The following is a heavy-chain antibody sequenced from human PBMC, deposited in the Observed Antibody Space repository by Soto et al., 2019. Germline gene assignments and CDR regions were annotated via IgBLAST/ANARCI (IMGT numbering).Heavy chain of an antibody. V-gene: IGHV4-61*01. CDR2: IYYSGST. CDR3: ARDGRQQLGPYYYYYYGMDA. Sequence: SETLSLTCTVSGGSVSSGSYYWSWIRQPPGKGLEWIGYIYYSGSTNYNPSLKSRVTISVDTSKNQLSLKLSSVTAADTAVYYCARDGRQQLGPYYYYYYGMDAWGQGTTVTVSS. J-gene: IGHJ6*02. CDR1: GGSVSSGSYY. D-gene: IGHD6-13*01.